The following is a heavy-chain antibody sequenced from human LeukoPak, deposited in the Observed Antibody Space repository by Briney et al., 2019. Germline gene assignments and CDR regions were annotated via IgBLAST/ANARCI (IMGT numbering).Heavy chain of an antibody. D-gene: IGHD5-12*01. CDR2: LIPVLGMS. V-gene: IGHV1-69*04. CDR3: ARDRGGGFDLAFFDH. CDR1: GGSFSTYA. Sequence: SVKVSCKSSGGSFSTYAVNWVRQAPGQGLEWMGRLIPVLGMSHYAQGFQGRVALTADRSTNTAYMELDRLTSDDTAVYFCARDRGGGFDLAFFDHWGQGTLVTVSS. J-gene: IGHJ4*02.